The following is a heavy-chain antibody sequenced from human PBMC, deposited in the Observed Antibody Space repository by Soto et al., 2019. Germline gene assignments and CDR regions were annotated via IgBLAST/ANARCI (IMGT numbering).Heavy chain of an antibody. V-gene: IGHV1-18*01. J-gene: IGHJ6*02. CDR2: ISAYNGNT. Sequence: ASVKVSCKASGYIFINYGSNWVRQAPGQGLEWMGWISAYNGNTNYAQKLQGRVTMTTDTSTSTAYMELRSLRAEDTALYYCAKDRGSGSYAANYYYYGMDVWGQGTTVTVSS. CDR3: AKDRGSGSYAANYYYYGMDV. D-gene: IGHD3-10*01. CDR1: GYIFINYG.